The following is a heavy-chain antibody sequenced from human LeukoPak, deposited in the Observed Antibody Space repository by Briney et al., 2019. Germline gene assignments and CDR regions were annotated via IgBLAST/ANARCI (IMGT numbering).Heavy chain of an antibody. J-gene: IGHJ4*02. CDR2: IYYSGST. Sequence: PSETLSLTCTVSGGSISSYYWSWIRQPPGKGLEWIGYIYYSGSTNYNPSLKSRVTISVDTSKNQFSLKLSSVTAADTAVYYCARDYEGYNIFDYWGQGTLVTVSS. D-gene: IGHD5-24*01. CDR1: GGSISSYY. V-gene: IGHV4-59*01. CDR3: ARDYEGYNIFDY.